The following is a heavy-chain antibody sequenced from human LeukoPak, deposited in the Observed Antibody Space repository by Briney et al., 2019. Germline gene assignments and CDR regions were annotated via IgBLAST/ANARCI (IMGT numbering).Heavy chain of an antibody. D-gene: IGHD2-2*01. V-gene: IGHV3-11*01. J-gene: IGHJ4*02. Sequence: PGGSLRLSCAASGFTFSDYYMSWLRQPPGRGLEWVSYISSSGSTIYYADPVKGRFTISRNNAKNSLYLQMNGLRAEDTAVYYCARADHRSSNYWGQGTLVTVSS. CDR2: ISSSGSTI. CDR3: ARADHRSSNY. CDR1: GFTFSDYY.